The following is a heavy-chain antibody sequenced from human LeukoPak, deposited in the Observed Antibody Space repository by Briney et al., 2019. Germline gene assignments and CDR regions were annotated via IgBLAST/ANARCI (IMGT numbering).Heavy chain of an antibody. CDR1: GFTFSSYA. Sequence: PGGSLRLSCAASGFTFSSYAMSWVRQAPGKGLEWVSAISGSGGSTYYADSVKGRFTISRDNSKNTLYLQMNSLRAEGTAVYYCAKGSLDTAMVILDYWGQGTLVTVSS. D-gene: IGHD5-18*01. CDR2: ISGSGGST. CDR3: AKGSLDTAMVILDY. V-gene: IGHV3-23*01. J-gene: IGHJ4*02.